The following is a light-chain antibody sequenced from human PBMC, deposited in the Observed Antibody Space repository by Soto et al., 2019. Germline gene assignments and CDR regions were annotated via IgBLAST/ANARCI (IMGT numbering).Light chain of an antibody. V-gene: IGLV2-14*01. CDR1: SSDVGGSVY. J-gene: IGLJ3*02. Sequence: QSALTQSASVSGSPGQSITISCTGTSSDVGGSVYVSWYQQHPGKAPKLMISEVSNRPSGVSNRFSGSKSGNTAFLTISGLQAEDEAVYYCCSHSSSITWMFGGGTKLTVL. CDR2: EVS. CDR3: CSHSSSITWM.